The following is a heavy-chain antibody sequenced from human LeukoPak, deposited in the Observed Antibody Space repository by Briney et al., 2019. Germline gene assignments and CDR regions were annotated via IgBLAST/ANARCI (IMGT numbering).Heavy chain of an antibody. Sequence: GGSLRLSCAASRFTFSTYWMHWVRQAPGKGLEWVSGINWNGGSTGYADSVKGRFTISRDNAKNSLYLQMNSLRAEDTALYYCARDAVLRNIAAAGYFDYWGQGTLVTVSS. V-gene: IGHV3-20*04. CDR1: RFTFSTYW. CDR2: INWNGGST. CDR3: ARDAVLRNIAAAGYFDY. J-gene: IGHJ4*02. D-gene: IGHD6-13*01.